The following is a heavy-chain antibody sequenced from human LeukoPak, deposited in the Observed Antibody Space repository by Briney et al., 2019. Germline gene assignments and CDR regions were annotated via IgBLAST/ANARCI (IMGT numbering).Heavy chain of an antibody. Sequence: PGGSLRLSCAASGFTFSSYGMHWVRQAPGKGLEWVAVIWYDGSNKYYADSVKGRFTISRDNSKNTLYLQMNSLRAEDTAVYYCARMQPLGYCSGGSCYLDAFDIWGQGTMVTVSS. CDR3: ARMQPLGYCSGGSCYLDAFDI. CDR1: GFTFSSYG. V-gene: IGHV3-33*01. D-gene: IGHD2-15*01. CDR2: IWYDGSNK. J-gene: IGHJ3*02.